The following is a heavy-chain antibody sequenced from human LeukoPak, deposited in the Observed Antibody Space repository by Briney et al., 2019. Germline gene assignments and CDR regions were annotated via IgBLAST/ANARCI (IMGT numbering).Heavy chain of an antibody. D-gene: IGHD1/OR15-1a*01. CDR2: IRYDGSNK. V-gene: IGHV3-30*02. Sequence: GGSLRLSCAASGFTFSSYGMHWVRQAPGKGLEWVAFIRYDGSNKYYADSVKGRFTISRDNSKNTAYLQMNSLKTEDTAVYYCTRLYSLITGTYWGQGTLVTVSS. CDR3: TRLYSLITGTY. J-gene: IGHJ4*02. CDR1: GFTFSSYG.